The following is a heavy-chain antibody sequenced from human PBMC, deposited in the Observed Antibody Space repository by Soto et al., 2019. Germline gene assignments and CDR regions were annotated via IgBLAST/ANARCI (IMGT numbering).Heavy chain of an antibody. D-gene: IGHD6-13*01. CDR3: AKDSWYFDL. CDR1: GFIFTNFW. CDR2: IDTSGSST. Sequence: GESLKISCEASGFIFTNFWMHWVRQVPGKGLVWVSRIDTSGSSTSYADSVKGRFTISRDNAKNTVSLQMNSLRAEDTGVYYCAKDSWYFDLWSQGSLVTVSA. V-gene: IGHV3-74*01. J-gene: IGHJ4*02.